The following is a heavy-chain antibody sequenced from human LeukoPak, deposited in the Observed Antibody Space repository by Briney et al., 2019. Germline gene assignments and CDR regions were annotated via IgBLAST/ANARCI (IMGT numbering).Heavy chain of an antibody. J-gene: IGHJ3*02. CDR1: GLTFSSYG. CDR2: IRYDGNNK. D-gene: IGHD3-22*01. V-gene: IGHV3-30*02. CDR3: AKSLNYYYDSSGSSKGGFDI. Sequence: PGGSLRLSCAASGLTFSSYGMHWVRQAPGKGLEWVAFIRYDGNNKYYADSVKGRFTISRDNSKNTLYLQMNSLRAEDTAVYYCAKSLNYYYDSSGSSKGGFDIWGQGTMVTVSS.